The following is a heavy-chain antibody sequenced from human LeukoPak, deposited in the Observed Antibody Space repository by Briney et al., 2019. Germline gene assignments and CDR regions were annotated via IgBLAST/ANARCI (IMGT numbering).Heavy chain of an antibody. CDR3: PKARGYYITMVQGGVCDY. Sequence: PGGSLRLSCAASGFTFSSYSMNWVRQAPGKGLEWVSSISSSSSYIYYADSVKGRFTISRDNAKNSLYLQMNSLRAEDTAVYYCPKARGYYITMVQGGVCDYWGQGTLVTVSS. CDR1: GFTFSSYS. CDR2: ISSSSSYI. J-gene: IGHJ4*02. D-gene: IGHD3-10*01. V-gene: IGHV3-21*04.